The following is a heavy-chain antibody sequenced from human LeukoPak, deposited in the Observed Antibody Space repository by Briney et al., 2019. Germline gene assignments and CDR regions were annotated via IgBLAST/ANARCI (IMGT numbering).Heavy chain of an antibody. V-gene: IGHV3-23*01. CDR1: GFTFSSYA. J-gene: IGHJ6*02. CDR3: ATPLGASAPPYYYYGMDV. Sequence: GGSLRLSCAASGFTFSSYAMSWVRQAPGKGLEWVSAISGSGGSTYYADSVKGRFTISRDNSKNTLYLQMNSLRAEDTAVYYCATPLGASAPPYYYYGMDVWGQGTTVTVS. D-gene: IGHD2-2*01. CDR2: ISGSGGST.